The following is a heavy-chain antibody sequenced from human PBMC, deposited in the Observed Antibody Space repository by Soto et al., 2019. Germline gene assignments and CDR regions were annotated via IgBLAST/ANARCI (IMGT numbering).Heavy chain of an antibody. CDR1: GFTFSSYA. CDR2: ISGSGGST. Sequence: EVQLLESGGGLVQPGGSLRLSCAASGFTFSSYAMSWVRQAPGKRLEWVSAISGSGGSTYYADSVKGRFTISRDNSKNTLYLQMNSLRAEDTAVYYCAASVLRYYYGMDVWGQVTTVTVS. J-gene: IGHJ6*02. V-gene: IGHV3-23*01. CDR3: AASVLRYYYGMDV.